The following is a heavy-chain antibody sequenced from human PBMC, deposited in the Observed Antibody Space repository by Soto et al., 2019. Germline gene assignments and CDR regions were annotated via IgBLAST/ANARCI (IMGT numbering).Heavy chain of an antibody. Sequence: QVQLVQSGAEVKKPGASVKVSCKASGYTFTGYYMHWVRQAPGQGLEWMGWINPNSGGTNYAQKLQGCVTMTRDQSISTAYMELSRLRSDDTAVYYCARGEYSSGWQDYWGQGTLVTVSS. J-gene: IGHJ4*02. CDR2: INPNSGGT. V-gene: IGHV1-2*04. D-gene: IGHD6-19*01. CDR1: GYTFTGYY. CDR3: ARGEYSSGWQDY.